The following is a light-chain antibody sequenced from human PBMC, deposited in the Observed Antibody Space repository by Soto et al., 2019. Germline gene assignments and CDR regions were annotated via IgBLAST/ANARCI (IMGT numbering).Light chain of an antibody. V-gene: IGLV1-40*01. Sequence: QSVLTQPPSVSGAAGQRVTISCTGSSSNIGAGCDVHWYQQLPGTAPKLLIYGHNNRPSGVPDRFSGSKSGTSASLAITGLQAEDEADYYCQSYDSSLSGVVFGGGTKLTVL. CDR3: QSYDSSLSGVV. CDR2: GHN. J-gene: IGLJ2*01. CDR1: SSNIGAGCD.